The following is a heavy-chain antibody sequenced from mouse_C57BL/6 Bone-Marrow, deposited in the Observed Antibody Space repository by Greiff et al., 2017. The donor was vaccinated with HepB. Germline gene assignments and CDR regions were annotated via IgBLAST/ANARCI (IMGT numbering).Heavy chain of an antibody. CDR3: ARSTIVKCYAMDY. CDR2: IDPSDSYT. J-gene: IGHJ4*01. CDR1: GYTFTSYW. Sequence: QVQLQQPGAELVMPGASVKLSCKASGYTFTSYWMHWVKQRPGQGLEWIGEIDPSDSYTNYNQKFKGKSTLTVDKSSSTAYMTLSSLTSEDSAVYYCARSTIVKCYAMDYWGQGTSVTVSS. D-gene: IGHD2-5*01. V-gene: IGHV1-69*01.